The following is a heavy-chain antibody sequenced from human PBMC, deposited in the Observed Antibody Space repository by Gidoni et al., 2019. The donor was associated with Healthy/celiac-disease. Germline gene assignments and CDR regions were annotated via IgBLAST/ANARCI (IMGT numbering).Heavy chain of an antibody. D-gene: IGHD3-22*01. CDR1: GYSFTSYW. CDR3: ARSIIVSYDSSGYYYMDAFDI. V-gene: IGHV5-51*01. CDR2: IYPGDSDT. J-gene: IGHJ3*02. Sequence: EVQLVQSGAEVKKPGESLKISCKGSGYSFTSYWIGWVRQMPGKGLEWMGIIYPGDSDTRYSPSFQGQVTISADKSISTAYLQWSSLKASDTAMYYCARSIIVSYDSSGYYYMDAFDIWGQGTMVTVSS.